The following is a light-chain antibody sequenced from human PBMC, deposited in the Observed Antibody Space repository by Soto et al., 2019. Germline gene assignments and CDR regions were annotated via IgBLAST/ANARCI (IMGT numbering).Light chain of an antibody. J-gene: IGLJ1*01. CDR3: SSYRSRSTLLYV. Sequence: QSVLTQPASVSGSPGQSITISCTGTSSDVGGYNYVSWYQQHPGKAPKLMIYDVSNRPSGVSNRFSGSKSGNTASLTISGLQSEDEADSYCSSYRSRSTLLYVFGTGTKLTVL. V-gene: IGLV2-14*01. CDR1: SSDVGGYNY. CDR2: DVS.